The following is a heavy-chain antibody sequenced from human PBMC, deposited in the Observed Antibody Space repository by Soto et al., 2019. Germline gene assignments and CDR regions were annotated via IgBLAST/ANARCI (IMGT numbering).Heavy chain of an antibody. V-gene: IGHV3-74*01. D-gene: IGHD5-12*01. J-gene: IGHJ4*02. CDR3: ADSWLPTSY. Sequence: GSLRLSCAVSGFTFGNYWMHWVRQAPGKGLVWVSRVSPDGRTATYADSVKGRFTISRDNAKSTLYLQMNSLRAEGTAVYYCADSWLPTSYWGQGTLVTVSS. CDR2: VSPDGRTA. CDR1: GFTFGNYW.